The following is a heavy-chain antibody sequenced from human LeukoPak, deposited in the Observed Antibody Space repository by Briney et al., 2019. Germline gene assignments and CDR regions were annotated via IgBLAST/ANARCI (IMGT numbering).Heavy chain of an antibody. CDR2: INHSGST. V-gene: IGHV4-34*01. J-gene: IGHJ4*02. CDR3: ARHEVTVVFDY. CDR1: GGSFSGYY. D-gene: IGHD4-23*01. Sequence: SETLSLTCAVYGGSFSGYYWSWIRQPPGKGLEWIGEINHSGSTNYNPSLKSRVTISVDTSKNQFSLKLSSVTAADTAVYYCARHEVTVVFDYWGQGTLVTVSS.